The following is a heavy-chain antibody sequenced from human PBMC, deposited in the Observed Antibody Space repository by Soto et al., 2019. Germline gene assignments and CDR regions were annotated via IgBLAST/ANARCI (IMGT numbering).Heavy chain of an antibody. CDR3: AKEFPMVRGVSKHYYYGMDV. J-gene: IGHJ6*02. CDR2: ISYDGSNK. D-gene: IGHD3-10*01. CDR1: GFTFSSYA. Sequence: GGSLRLSWAASGFTFSSYAMHWVRQAPGKGLEWVAVISYDGSNKYYADSVKGRFTISRDNSKNTLYLQMNSLRAEDTAVYYCAKEFPMVRGVSKHYYYGMDVWGQGTTVTVSS. V-gene: IGHV3-30-3*01.